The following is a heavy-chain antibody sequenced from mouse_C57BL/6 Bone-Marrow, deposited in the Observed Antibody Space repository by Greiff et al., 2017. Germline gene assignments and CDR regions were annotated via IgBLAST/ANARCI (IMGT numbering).Heavy chain of an antibody. CDR1: GYTFTDYY. Sequence: EVQLQQSGPELVKPGASVKISCKASGYTFTDYYMNWVKQSHGKSLEWIGDINPNNGGTSYNQKFKGKATLTVDKSSSTAYMELRSLTSEDSAVYYCARSGSSQRRFAYWGQGTLVTVSA. D-gene: IGHD1-1*01. J-gene: IGHJ3*01. CDR3: ARSGSSQRRFAY. CDR2: INPNNGGT. V-gene: IGHV1-26*01.